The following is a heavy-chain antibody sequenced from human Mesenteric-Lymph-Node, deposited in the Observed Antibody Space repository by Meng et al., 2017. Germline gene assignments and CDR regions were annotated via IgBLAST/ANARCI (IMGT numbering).Heavy chain of an antibody. CDR2: INSSSSYI. J-gene: IGHJ6*02. D-gene: IGHD2-15*01. Sequence: GESLKISCAGSGFTFSGYSMNWVRQAPGKGLEWVSIINSSSSYIYYADSVKGRFTISRDNAKNSLSLQMNSLRAEDTAVYYCAGFRCSGGSCQDYYYYGMDVWGQGTTVTVSS. CDR3: AGFRCSGGSCQDYYYYGMDV. V-gene: IGHV3-21*01. CDR1: GFTFSGYS.